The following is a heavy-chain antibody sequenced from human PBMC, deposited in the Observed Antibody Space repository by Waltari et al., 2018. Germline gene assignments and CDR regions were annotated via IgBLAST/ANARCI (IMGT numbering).Heavy chain of an antibody. J-gene: IGHJ3*02. D-gene: IGHD2-21*01. CDR3: ARGLSVVVIEGLDAFDI. CDR2: IYYSGRT. V-gene: IGHV4-59*01. CDR1: GGSISSYY. Sequence: QVQLQESGPGLVKPSETLSLTCTVSGGSISSYYWSWIRQPPGKGLEWIGYIYYSGRTNYDPALKSLVTISVDTSKNQFSLKLSSVTAADTAVYYCARGLSVVVIEGLDAFDIWGQGTMVTVSS.